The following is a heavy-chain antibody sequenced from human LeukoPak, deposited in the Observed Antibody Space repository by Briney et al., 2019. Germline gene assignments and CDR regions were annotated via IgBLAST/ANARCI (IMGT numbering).Heavy chain of an antibody. CDR3: ARRSGYGYFQH. Sequence: PSETLSLTCTVSGGSISTYYWSWIRQPPGKGLEWIGYIYYSGSTNYNPSLKSRVSISVDTSKNQISLKLSSVTAADTAVYYCARRSGYGYFQHWGQGTLVTVSS. J-gene: IGHJ1*01. V-gene: IGHV4-59*12. D-gene: IGHD1-1*01. CDR2: IYYSGST. CDR1: GGSISTYY.